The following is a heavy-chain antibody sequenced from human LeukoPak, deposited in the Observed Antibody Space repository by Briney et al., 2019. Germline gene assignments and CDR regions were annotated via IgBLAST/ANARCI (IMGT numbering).Heavy chain of an antibody. CDR2: ISGGGGTT. CDR1: GFTFSSYP. D-gene: IGHD3-22*01. J-gene: IGHJ4*02. CDR3: AKVNNYDSSGYLDY. Sequence: GGSLRLSCAASGFTFSSYPMTWVRQVPGKGLEWVSAISGGGGTTYYADSVKGRFTVSRDNSKNTVYLQMNSLRAEDTAVYYCAKVNNYDSSGYLDYWGQGTLVTVSS. V-gene: IGHV3-23*01.